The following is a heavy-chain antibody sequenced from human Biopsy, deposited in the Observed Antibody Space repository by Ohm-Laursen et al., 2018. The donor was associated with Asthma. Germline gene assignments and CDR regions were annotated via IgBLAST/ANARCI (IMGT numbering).Heavy chain of an antibody. D-gene: IGHD3-22*01. J-gene: IGHJ4*02. CDR3: AKVRSDWVITESFDY. CDR1: GFKFDEYT. V-gene: IGHV3-9*01. CDR2: ISWNSATI. Sequence: SLRLSCAASGFKFDEYTMRWVRQAPGKGLEWVSGISWNSATIGYADSVEGRSTISRDNAKNSVFLHMDSLRPEDTAFYYCAKVRSDWVITESFDYWGQGVLVTVSS.